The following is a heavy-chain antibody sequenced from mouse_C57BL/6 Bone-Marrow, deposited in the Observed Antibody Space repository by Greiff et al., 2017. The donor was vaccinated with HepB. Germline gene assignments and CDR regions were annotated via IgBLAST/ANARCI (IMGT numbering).Heavy chain of an antibody. CDR2: INYDGSST. D-gene: IGHD1-1*01. J-gene: IGHJ1*03. Sequence: EVKVVESEGGLVQPGSSMKLSCTASGFTFSDYYMAWVRQVPEKGLEWVANINYDGSSTYYLDSLKSRFIISRDNAKNILYLQMSSLKSEDTATYYCARDSPPYYGSSYWYFDVWGTGTTVTVSS. CDR1: GFTFSDYY. CDR3: ARDSPPYYGSSYWYFDV. V-gene: IGHV5-16*01.